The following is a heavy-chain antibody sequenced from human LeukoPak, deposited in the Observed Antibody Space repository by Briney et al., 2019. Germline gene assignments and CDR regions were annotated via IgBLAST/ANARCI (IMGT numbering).Heavy chain of an antibody. D-gene: IGHD3-22*01. CDR3: AKSSGYYPLNTQEDY. J-gene: IGHJ4*02. CDR2: ISGSGGTT. V-gene: IGHV3-23*01. CDR1: GFTSSSYA. Sequence: GGSLRLSCAASGFTSSSYAMSWVRQAPGKGLEWVSAISGSGGTTYYADSVKGRFTISRDNSKNTLYLQMNSLRAEDTAVYYCAKSSGYYPLNTQEDYWGQGTLVTVSS.